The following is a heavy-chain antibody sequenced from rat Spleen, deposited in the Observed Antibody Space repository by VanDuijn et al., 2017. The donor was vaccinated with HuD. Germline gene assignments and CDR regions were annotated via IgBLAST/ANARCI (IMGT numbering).Heavy chain of an antibody. CDR2: ISYDGSST. D-gene: IGHD1-1*01. CDR1: GFTFSDYN. V-gene: IGHV5-7*01. J-gene: IGHJ3*01. CDR3: ARHYYYSGDHFDY. Sequence: EVQLVESGGGLVQPGRSLKLSCAASGFTFSDYNMAWVRQAPKKGLEWVATISYDGSSTYYRDSVKGRFTISRDNAKSTLYLQMDSLRSEDTATYYCARHYYYSGDHFDYWGQGTLVTVSS.